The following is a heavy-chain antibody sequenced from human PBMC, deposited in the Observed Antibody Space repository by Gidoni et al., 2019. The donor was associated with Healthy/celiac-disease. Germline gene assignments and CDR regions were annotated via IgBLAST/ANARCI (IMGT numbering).Heavy chain of an antibody. Sequence: QVQLVQSGAEVTKPGSSVKVSCKASGGTFSSYAISWVRQAPGQGLEWMGGIIPIFGTANYAQKFQGRVTITADESTSTAYMELSSLRSEDTAVYYCARETYYYGSGSLYYFDYWGQGTLVTVSS. CDR3: ARETYYYGSGSLYYFDY. CDR2: IIPIFGTA. CDR1: GGTFSSYA. D-gene: IGHD3-10*01. J-gene: IGHJ4*02. V-gene: IGHV1-69*01.